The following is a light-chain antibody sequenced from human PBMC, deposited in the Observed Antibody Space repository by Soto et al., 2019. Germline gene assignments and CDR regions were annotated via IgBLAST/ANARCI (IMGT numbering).Light chain of an antibody. CDR3: HYHDSSPQFA. Sequence: VLTQSPGTLSLSPGERASLSCRASQNVTSTYLAWYQQRPCQPPRLLIYAAFSRATGVPDRFSASGSGTELTLTITRLEPEDFAVYYCHYHDSSPQFAFGPGTKVDIK. CDR2: AAF. V-gene: IGKV3-20*01. CDR1: QNVTSTY. J-gene: IGKJ3*01.